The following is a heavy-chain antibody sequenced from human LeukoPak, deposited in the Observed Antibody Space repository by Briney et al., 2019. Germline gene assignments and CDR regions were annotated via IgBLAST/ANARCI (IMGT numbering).Heavy chain of an antibody. D-gene: IGHD2-15*01. J-gene: IGHJ4*02. V-gene: IGHV3-66*01. CDR2: IYSGGGT. Sequence: PGGSLRLSCAASGFTVSSNYMSWVRQAPGKGLEWVSVIYSGGGTYYADSVKGRFTISRDNSKNTVSLQMNSLGAEDTAVYYCARASFWFDYSGYYFDYWGQGTLVTVSS. CDR3: ARASFWFDYSGYYFDY. CDR1: GFTVSSNY.